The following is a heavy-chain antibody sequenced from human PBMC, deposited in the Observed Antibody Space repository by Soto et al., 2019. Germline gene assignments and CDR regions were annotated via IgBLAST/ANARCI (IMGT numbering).Heavy chain of an antibody. J-gene: IGHJ4*02. CDR2: INVGNGNT. CDR1: GYTFTDYA. D-gene: IGHD2-15*01. V-gene: IGHV1-3*01. CDR3: AREGAHYTPLDH. Sequence: ASVKVSCKASGYTFTDYAIHWVRQAPGQGLEWMGWINVGNGNTGYSRKFQGRVTKVRDMSASTAYIEVTSLTSEDTAIYYCAREGAHYTPLDHWGQGTLVTVSS.